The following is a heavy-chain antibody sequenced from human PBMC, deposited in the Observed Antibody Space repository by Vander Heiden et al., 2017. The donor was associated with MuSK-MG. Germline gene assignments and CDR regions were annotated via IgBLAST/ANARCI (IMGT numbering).Heavy chain of an antibody. Sequence: QVRLLESGPGLVKPSQTLSLTCTVSGASISSGGYYWGWIRQHPGKGLEWIGYIYYSGSTYYNPSLKSRVTTSVDTSKNQFSLRLRSVTAADTAVYYCARAAVALFTFWGQGTLVTVSS. V-gene: IGHV4-31*03. CDR2: IYYSGST. D-gene: IGHD6-19*01. J-gene: IGHJ4*02. CDR1: GASISSGGYY. CDR3: ARAAVALFTF.